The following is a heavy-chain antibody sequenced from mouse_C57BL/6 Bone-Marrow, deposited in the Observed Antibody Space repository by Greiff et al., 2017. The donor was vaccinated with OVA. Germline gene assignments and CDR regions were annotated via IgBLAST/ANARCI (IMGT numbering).Heavy chain of an antibody. J-gene: IGHJ2*01. CDR3: AREGYYYFDY. CDR2: ISAGGSYT. CDR1: GFTFSSYA. V-gene: IGHV5-4*01. D-gene: IGHD2-3*01. Sequence: EVHLVESGGGLVKPGGSLKLSCAASGFTFSSYAMSWVRQPPEKRLEWVATISAGGSYTYYPDTVQGRFTISRDNAKNNLYLQMSHLNSEDTAMYYCAREGYYYFDYGGKGTTLTVSS.